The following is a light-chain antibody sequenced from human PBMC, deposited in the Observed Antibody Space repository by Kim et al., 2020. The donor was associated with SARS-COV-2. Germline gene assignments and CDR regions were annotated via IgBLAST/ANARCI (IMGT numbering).Light chain of an antibody. CDR2: GAS. CDR3: HQYGTSRK. V-gene: IGKV3-20*01. J-gene: IGKJ1*01. Sequence: LAPGEGATLSCRASQSVTSSYVAWYQQKPGQAPRLLIYGASSRATGIPDRFSGTGSGTDFTLTISRLEPEDFAVYYCHQYGTSRKFGQGTKVDIK. CDR1: QSVTSSY.